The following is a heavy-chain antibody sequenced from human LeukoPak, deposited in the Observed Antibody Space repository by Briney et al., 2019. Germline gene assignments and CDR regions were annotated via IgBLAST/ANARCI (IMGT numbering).Heavy chain of an antibody. CDR1: GVSISSSY. J-gene: IGHJ3*02. CDR3: VRGNYDSRGYSNAFDI. V-gene: IGHV4-59*01. CDR2: IYYSGST. Sequence: PSETLSLTCTVSGVSISSSYWSWIRQPPGKRLEWIGYIYYSGSTNSNPSLKSRVTISADTSKNQFSPKLNSVTAADTAVYYCVRGNYDSRGYSNAFDIWGQGAMVTVSS. D-gene: IGHD3-22*01.